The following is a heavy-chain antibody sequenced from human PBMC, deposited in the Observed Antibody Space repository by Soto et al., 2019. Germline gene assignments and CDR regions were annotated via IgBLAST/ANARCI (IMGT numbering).Heavy chain of an antibody. CDR2: IYYSAST. CDR3: ARDQNGSPHFDY. CDR1: GAFIRSYH. V-gene: IGHV4-59*01. J-gene: IGHJ4*02. Sequence: SEALSLPCNVSGAFIRSYHWRWIRQPPGKGLEWIGFIYYSASTNYNPSLKRRVTISVDTSKNQFSLRVSSVTAADTAVYYCARDQNGSPHFDYWGQGTLVTVSS. D-gene: IGHD1-26*01.